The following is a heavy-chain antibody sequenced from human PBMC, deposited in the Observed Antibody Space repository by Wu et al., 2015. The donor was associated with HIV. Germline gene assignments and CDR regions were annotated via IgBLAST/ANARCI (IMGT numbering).Heavy chain of an antibody. D-gene: IGHD6-13*01. CDR2: ISAKDGNT. J-gene: IGHJ5*02. V-gene: IGHV1-18*01. CDR3: ARDALSLAAAGRLDP. Sequence: QVQLVQSGAEVKKPGASVKVSCKASGYTFSNYGISWMRQAPGQGLEWMGWISAKDGNTNYAQNVQGRVTMTKDTSTTTVYMDLRRLRSDDTAVYYCARDALSLAAAGRLDPWGQGTLVIVSS. CDR1: GYTFSNYG.